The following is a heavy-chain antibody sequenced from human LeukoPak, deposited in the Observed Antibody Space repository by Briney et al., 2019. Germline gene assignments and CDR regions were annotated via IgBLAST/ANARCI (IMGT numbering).Heavy chain of an antibody. CDR1: GFTFSTCA. J-gene: IGHJ4*02. CDR3: AKSVKSGCTSGDFDY. V-gene: IGHV3-23*01. Sequence: GGSLRLSCAASGFTFSTCAMTWVRQAPGKGLEWVSGISASGGRTYYADSVRGRFTISRDNSKNTLYLQMNSLRAEDTAVYYCAKSVKSGCTSGDFDYWGQGTLVTVSS. D-gene: IGHD6-19*01. CDR2: ISASGGRT.